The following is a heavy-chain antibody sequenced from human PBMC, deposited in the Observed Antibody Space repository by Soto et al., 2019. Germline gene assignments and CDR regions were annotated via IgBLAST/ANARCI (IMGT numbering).Heavy chain of an antibody. CDR1: ALSFSHYA. J-gene: IGHJ6*02. CDR3: ARAGYCSGGRCYSPYYYYYGMDV. Sequence: PGGSLRLSCVASALSFSHYAVHWVGQAPGKGLECVAVISHDGNIKRYADSVKGRFTISRDNSENTLYLQMNSLSPEDTAVYYCARAGYCSGGRCYSPYYYYYGMDVWGQETTVTVSS. D-gene: IGHD2-15*01. CDR2: ISHDGNIK. V-gene: IGHV3-30-3*01.